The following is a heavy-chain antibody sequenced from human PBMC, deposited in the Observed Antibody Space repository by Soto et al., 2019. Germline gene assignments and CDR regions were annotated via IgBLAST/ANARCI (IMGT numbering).Heavy chain of an antibody. Sequence: SETLSLTCTVSGGSISSSSYYWGWIRQPPGKGLEWIGSIYYSGSTYYNPSLKSRVTISVDTSKNQFSLKLSSVTAADTAVYYCARGRNLPKLAPDYWGQGTLVTVSS. CDR2: IYYSGST. V-gene: IGHV4-39*01. CDR3: ARGRNLPKLAPDY. CDR1: GGSISSSSYY. J-gene: IGHJ4*02. D-gene: IGHD1-7*01.